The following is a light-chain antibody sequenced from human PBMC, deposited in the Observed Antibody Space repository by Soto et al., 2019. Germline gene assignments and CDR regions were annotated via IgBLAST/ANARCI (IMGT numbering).Light chain of an antibody. CDR3: SSYTGSSTPYV. V-gene: IGLV2-14*01. CDR2: EVS. J-gene: IGLJ1*01. CDR1: CSDVGGYNY. Sequence: QSALTQPASVSGSPGQSITISCTGTCSDVGGYNYVSWYQQHPGKAPKLMIYEVSNRPSGISNRFSGSKSGNTASLTISGLQAEDEADYYCSSYTGSSTPYVFGTRTKLTVL.